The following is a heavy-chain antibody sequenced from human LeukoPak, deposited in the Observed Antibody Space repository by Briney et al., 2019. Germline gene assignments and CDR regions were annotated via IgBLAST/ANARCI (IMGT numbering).Heavy chain of an antibody. CDR2: ISSSSSTI. V-gene: IGHV3-48*02. J-gene: IGHJ4*02. CDR3: ARGSFVDEQWRGFDY. CDR1: GFTFSSYS. D-gene: IGHD6-19*01. Sequence: GGSLRLSCAASGFTFSSYSMNWVRQAPGKGLEWVSYISSSSSTIYYADSVKGRFTISSDNAKNSLYLQMNSLRDEDTAVYYCARGSFVDEQWRGFDYWGQGTLVTVSS.